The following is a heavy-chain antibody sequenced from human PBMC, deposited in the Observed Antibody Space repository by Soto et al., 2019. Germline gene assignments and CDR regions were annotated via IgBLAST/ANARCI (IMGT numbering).Heavy chain of an antibody. Sequence: ASVKVSCKASGYTFTSYAMHWVRQAPGQRLEWMGWINAGNGNTKYSQKFQGRVTITRDTSASTAYMELSSLRSDDTAVYYCARNAMARPDYYYYDSSGYYQADAFDIWGQGTMVTVSS. V-gene: IGHV1-3*01. J-gene: IGHJ3*02. D-gene: IGHD3-22*01. CDR1: GYTFTSYA. CDR2: INAGNGNT. CDR3: ARNAMARPDYYYYDSSGYYQADAFDI.